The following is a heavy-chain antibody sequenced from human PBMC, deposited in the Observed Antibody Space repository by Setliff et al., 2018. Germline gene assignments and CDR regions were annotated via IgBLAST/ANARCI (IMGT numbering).Heavy chain of an antibody. CDR3: ASGLNSESWTFRY. Sequence: PSETLSLTCTVSGGSVSSYYWSWIRQPPGKGLEWIGYIYTSGGTNYNPSLKSRVTISVDASKNQFSLKLNSVTAADTAVYYCASGLNSESWTFRYWSQGILVTVSS. D-gene: IGHD1-26*01. CDR2: IYTSGGT. J-gene: IGHJ4*02. V-gene: IGHV4-4*08. CDR1: GGSVSSYY.